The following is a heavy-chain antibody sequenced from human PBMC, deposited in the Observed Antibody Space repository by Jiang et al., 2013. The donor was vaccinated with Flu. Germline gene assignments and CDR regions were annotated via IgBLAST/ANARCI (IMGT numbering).Heavy chain of an antibody. Sequence: SGGTFSSYAISWVRQAPGQGLEWMGGIIPIFGTANYAQKFQGRVTITADESTSTAYMELSSLRSEDTAVYYCARGFPCSSTSCYFGYWGQGTLVTVSS. J-gene: IGHJ4*02. CDR3: ARGFPCSSTSCYFGY. CDR2: IIPIFGTA. D-gene: IGHD2-2*01. V-gene: IGHV1-69*01. CDR1: GGTFSSYA.